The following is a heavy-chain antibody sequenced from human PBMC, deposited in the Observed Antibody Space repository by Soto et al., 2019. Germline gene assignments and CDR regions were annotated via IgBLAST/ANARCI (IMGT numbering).Heavy chain of an antibody. CDR3: ARSPVGYCSSTSCYTYDSSGNTASDI. CDR1: GFSLSTSGMR. Sequence: SGPTRVNRTQTLTLTCTFSGFSLSTSGMRVSWMRQPPGKALEWLARIDWDDDKFYSTSLKTRLTISKDTSQTQLVLTIPNMDPVDTATYYCARSPVGYCSSTSCYTYDSSGNTASDIWGQGTMVTGS. V-gene: IGHV2-70*04. CDR2: IDWDDDK. D-gene: IGHD2-2*02. J-gene: IGHJ3*02.